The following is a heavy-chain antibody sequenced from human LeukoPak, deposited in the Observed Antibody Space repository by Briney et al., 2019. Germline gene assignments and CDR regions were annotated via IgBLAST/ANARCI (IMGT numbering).Heavy chain of an antibody. Sequence: HPGGSLRLPCRASGFTFSTSAMCWVRQAPGKGLEWVSGISRTGGNTYYADSVKGRFTISRDTSIDTLYQQMNSLRAEDAALYYCAKEVRPNDYWGQGTLVTVSS. CDR2: ISRTGGNT. CDR1: GFTFSTSA. CDR3: AKEVRPNDY. V-gene: IGHV3-23*01. J-gene: IGHJ4*02. D-gene: IGHD6-6*01.